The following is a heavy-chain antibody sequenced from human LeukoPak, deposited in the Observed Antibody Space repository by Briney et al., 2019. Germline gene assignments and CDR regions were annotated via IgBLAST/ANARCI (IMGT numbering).Heavy chain of an antibody. V-gene: IGHV4-34*01. CDR3: ARRVTPYWFDP. Sequence: SETLSLTCAVYGGSFSGYYWSWIRQPPGKGLEWIGEINHSGSTNYNPSLKSRVTISVDTSKNQFSLKLSSVTAADTAVYYCARRVTPYWFDPWGQGTLVTVSS. CDR1: GGSFSGYY. CDR2: INHSGST. J-gene: IGHJ5*02.